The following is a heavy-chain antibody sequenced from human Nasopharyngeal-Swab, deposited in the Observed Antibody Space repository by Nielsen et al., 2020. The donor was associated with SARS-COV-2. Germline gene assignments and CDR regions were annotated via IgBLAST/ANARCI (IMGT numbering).Heavy chain of an antibody. D-gene: IGHD2-8*01. V-gene: IGHV3-23*01. CDR2: ISGSGGST. CDR1: GFTFSSYA. Sequence: LSLTCAASGFTFSSYAMSWVRQAPGKGLEWVSAISGSGGSTYYADSVKGRFTISRDSAKKSLYLQMTNLTLEDTAFYYCVRDTNRYVYGNGAAFDHWGQGTQVTVSS. CDR3: VRDTNRYVYGNGAAFDH. J-gene: IGHJ4*02.